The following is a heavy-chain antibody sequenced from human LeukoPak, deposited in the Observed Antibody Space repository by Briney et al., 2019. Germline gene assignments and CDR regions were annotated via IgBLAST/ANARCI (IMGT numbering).Heavy chain of an antibody. J-gene: IGHJ5*02. CDR1: GGSISSGGYY. V-gene: IGHV4-61*08. CDR2: MYNSGTT. CDR3: ARVPHFGDYGWFDP. Sequence: SETLSLTCTVSGGSISSGGYYWSWIRQPPGKGLEWIGYMYNSGTTNYNPSLKSRVTISIDTSKNQFSLKVSSVTAADTAVYYCARVPHFGDYGWFDP. D-gene: IGHD4-17*01.